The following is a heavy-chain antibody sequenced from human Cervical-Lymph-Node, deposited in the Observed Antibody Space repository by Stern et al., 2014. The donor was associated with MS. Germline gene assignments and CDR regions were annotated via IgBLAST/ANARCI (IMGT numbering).Heavy chain of an antibody. V-gene: IGHV3-66*04. D-gene: IGHD2-2*01. CDR1: GFTVSSSY. CDR2: LYTGGTT. CDR3: ARHITSGY. Sequence: VQLVESGGGLVQPGGSLRLSCAASGFTVSSSYLSWVRPAPGRGLERVSVLYTGGTTHYADSVKGRFTISRDDSKNTLYLQMNSLRAEDTAVYYCARHITSGYWGQGTLVTVSS. J-gene: IGHJ4*02.